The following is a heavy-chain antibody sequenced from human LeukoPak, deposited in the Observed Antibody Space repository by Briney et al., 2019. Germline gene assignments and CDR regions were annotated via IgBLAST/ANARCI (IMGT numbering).Heavy chain of an antibody. D-gene: IGHD6-13*01. Sequence: GGSLRLSCAASGFTFSTYAVHWVRQTPGKGLEWVAVISYDGSSKYYADSLKGRFTISRDNSKNTLYLQMNSLRPEDTAVYYCARDQGIAAADASVWFDPWGQGTLVTVSS. CDR3: ARDQGIAAADASVWFDP. V-gene: IGHV3-30*04. J-gene: IGHJ5*02. CDR2: ISYDGSSK. CDR1: GFTFSTYA.